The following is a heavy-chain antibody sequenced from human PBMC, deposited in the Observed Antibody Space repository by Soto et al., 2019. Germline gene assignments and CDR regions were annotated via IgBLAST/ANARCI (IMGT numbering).Heavy chain of an antibody. CDR1: GFTFSSYW. J-gene: IGHJ4*02. Sequence: GGSLRLSCAASGFTFSSYWMSWVRQDPGKGLEWVANIKQDGSEKYYVDSVKGRFTISRDNAKNSLYLQMNSLRAEDTAVYYCARDSPYDSSGFDYWGQGTLVTVSS. D-gene: IGHD3-22*01. CDR2: IKQDGSEK. CDR3: ARDSPYDSSGFDY. V-gene: IGHV3-7*01.